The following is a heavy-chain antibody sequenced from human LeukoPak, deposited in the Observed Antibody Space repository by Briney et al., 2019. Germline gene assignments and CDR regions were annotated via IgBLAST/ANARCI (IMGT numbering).Heavy chain of an antibody. Sequence: GGSLRLSCAASGFTFSDYYMTWISQAPGKGLEWVSYISSSGSIIYYADSVKGRFPISRDNAKNSLYLQMNSLRAEDTAVCYCARGRKCGSCYQFDTFDIWGQGTMVTVSS. CDR1: GFTFSDYY. D-gene: IGHD2-15*01. V-gene: IGHV3-11*04. CDR2: ISSSGSII. J-gene: IGHJ3*02. CDR3: ARGRKCGSCYQFDTFDI.